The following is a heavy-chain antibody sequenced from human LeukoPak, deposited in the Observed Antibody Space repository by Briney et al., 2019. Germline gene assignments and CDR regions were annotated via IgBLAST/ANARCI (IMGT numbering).Heavy chain of an antibody. CDR1: GYTFTGHY. D-gene: IGHD2-2*01. V-gene: IGHV1-2*02. CDR2: INPNSGGT. J-gene: IGHJ4*02. CDR3: ARDWSGYCSSTSCPYFDY. Sequence: ASVKVSCKASGYTFTGHYMHWVRQAPGQGLEWMGWINPNSGGTNYAQKFQGRVTMTRDTSISTAYMELSRLRSDDTAVYYCARDWSGYCSSTSCPYFDYWGQGTLVTVSS.